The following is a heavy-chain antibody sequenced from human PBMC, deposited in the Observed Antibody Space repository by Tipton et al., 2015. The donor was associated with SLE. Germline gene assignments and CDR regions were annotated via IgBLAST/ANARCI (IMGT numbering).Heavy chain of an antibody. J-gene: IGHJ4*02. CDR1: GFTFSSYS. CDR2: SSSSSSYI. Sequence: SLRLSCAASGFTFSSYSMNWVRQAPGKGLEWVSSSSSSSSYIYYADSVKGRFTITRDNAKNSLYLQMNSLRAEDTAVYYCARAYSSRGFDYWSQGTLVTVSS. CDR3: ARAYSSRGFDY. D-gene: IGHD6-13*01. V-gene: IGHV3-21*01.